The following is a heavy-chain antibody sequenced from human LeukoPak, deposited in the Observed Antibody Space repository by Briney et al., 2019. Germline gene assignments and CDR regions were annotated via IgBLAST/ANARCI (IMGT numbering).Heavy chain of an antibody. V-gene: IGHV1-2*02. D-gene: IGHD6-13*01. Sequence: GASVKVSCKASGYTFTSYYMHWVRQAPGQGLEWMGWINPNSGGTNYAQKFQGRVTMTRDTSISTAYMELSRLRSDDTAVYYCARDAAAGSNFDYWGQGTLVTVSS. CDR3: ARDAAAGSNFDY. CDR1: GYTFTSYY. CDR2: INPNSGGT. J-gene: IGHJ4*02.